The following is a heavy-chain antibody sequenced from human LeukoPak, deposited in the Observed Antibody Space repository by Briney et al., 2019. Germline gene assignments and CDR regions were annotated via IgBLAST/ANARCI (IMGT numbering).Heavy chain of an antibody. Sequence: RGSLRLSCAASGFTFSSYAMSWVRQAPGKGLEWVSAISGSGGSTYYADSVKGRFTISRDNSKNTLYLQMNSLRAEDTAVYYCAKVEYSSNIPQHWGQGTLVTVSS. CDR3: AKVEYSSNIPQH. D-gene: IGHD6-13*01. CDR2: ISGSGGST. J-gene: IGHJ1*01. V-gene: IGHV3-23*01. CDR1: GFTFSSYA.